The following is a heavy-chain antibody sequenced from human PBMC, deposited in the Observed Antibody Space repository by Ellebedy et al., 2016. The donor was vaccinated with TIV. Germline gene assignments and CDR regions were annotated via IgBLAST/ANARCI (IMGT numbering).Heavy chain of an antibody. CDR1: GGSFSGYY. CDR3: ARGLARDY. CDR2: TTHSGST. Sequence: MPGGSLRLSCAVYGGSFSGYYWSWIRQPPGKGLEWIGETTHSGSTNYNPSLKSRVTISVDTSKNQFSLNLSSVTAADTAVYYCARGLARDYWGQGTLVTVSS. V-gene: IGHV4-34*01. J-gene: IGHJ4*02.